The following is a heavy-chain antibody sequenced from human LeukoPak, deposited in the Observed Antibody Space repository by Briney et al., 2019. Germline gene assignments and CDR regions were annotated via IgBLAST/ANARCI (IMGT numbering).Heavy chain of an antibody. J-gene: IGHJ5*02. V-gene: IGHV4-61*02. Sequence: SETLSLTCTVSGGSISSGSYYWSWIRQPAGKGLEWIGRIYTSGSTNYNPSLKSRVTISVDTSKNQFSLKLSSVTAADTAVYYCARDPIVGATGGFDPWGQGTLVTVSS. D-gene: IGHD1-26*01. CDR1: GGSISSGSYY. CDR3: ARDPIVGATGGFDP. CDR2: IYTSGST.